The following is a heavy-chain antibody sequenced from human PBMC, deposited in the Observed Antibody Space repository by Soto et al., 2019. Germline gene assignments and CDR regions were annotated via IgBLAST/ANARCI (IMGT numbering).Heavy chain of an antibody. V-gene: IGHV3-30-3*01. D-gene: IGHD1-26*01. J-gene: IGHJ4*02. CDR2: ISYDGSNK. CDR3: ARDPTQAWELPYFDY. CDR1: GFTFSSYA. Sequence: GGSLRLSCAASGFTFSSYAMHWVRQAPGKGLEWVAVISYDGSNKYYADSVKGRFTISRDNSKNTLYLQMNSLRAEDTAVYYCARDPTQAWELPYFDYWGQGTLVTVSS.